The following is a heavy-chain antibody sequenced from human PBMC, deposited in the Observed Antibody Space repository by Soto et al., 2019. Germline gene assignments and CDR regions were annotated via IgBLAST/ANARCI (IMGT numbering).Heavy chain of an antibody. D-gene: IGHD3-22*01. CDR2: ISYDGTKK. CDR3: AKDRATYYYDSSDYFYYFGMDL. CDR1: GFIFSDYG. V-gene: IGHV3-30*18. Sequence: QVQLVESGGGVVQPGRSLRLSCEASGFIFSDYGMHWVRQAPGKGLEWVAPISYDGTKKNYADSVRGRFTISRDDSKNTLYLQMNTRGAKDTALYYCAKDRATYYYDSSDYFYYFGMDLWGKASTVTVSS. J-gene: IGHJ6*04.